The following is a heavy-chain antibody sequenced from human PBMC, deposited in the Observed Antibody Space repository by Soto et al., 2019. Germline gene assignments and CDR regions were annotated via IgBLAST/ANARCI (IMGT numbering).Heavy chain of an antibody. V-gene: IGHV3-7*01. CDR1: GFTFSSYW. CDR3: ARDPGAAAGTFDY. Sequence: GGSLRLSCAASGFTFSSYWMSWVRQAPGKGLEWVANKKQDGSEKYYVDSVKGRFTISRDNAKNSLYLQMNSLRAEDTAVYYCARDPGAAAGTFDYWGQGTLVTVSS. D-gene: IGHD6-13*01. J-gene: IGHJ4*02. CDR2: KKQDGSEK.